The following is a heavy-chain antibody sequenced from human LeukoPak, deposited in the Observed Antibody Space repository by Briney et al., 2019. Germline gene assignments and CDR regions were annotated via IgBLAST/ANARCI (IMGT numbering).Heavy chain of an antibody. J-gene: IGHJ4*02. V-gene: IGHV4-34*01. CDR1: GGSFSGYY. CDR3: ARIRCSHTDNTCYNY. D-gene: IGHD3-22*01. CDR2: INHSGST. Sequence: SSETLSLTCAVYGGSFSGYYWSWIRQPPGKGLEWIGEINHSGSTNYNPSLKSRVTISVDTSKNQFSLKLSSVTAADTALYYCARIRCSHTDNTCYNYWGQGTLVTVSS.